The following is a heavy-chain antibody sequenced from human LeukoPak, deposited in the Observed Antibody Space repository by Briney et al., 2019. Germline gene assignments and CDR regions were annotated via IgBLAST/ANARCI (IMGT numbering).Heavy chain of an antibody. D-gene: IGHD2-15*01. J-gene: IGHJ3*02. Sequence: PSETLSLTCAVSAASISNYYWSWIRQAPGKGLEWIGYISTSGSTNYNPSLKSRVTISVDTSKNQFSLKLSSVTAADTAVYYCARYCSGGSCYYWDAFDIWGQGTMVTVSS. V-gene: IGHV4-4*09. CDR2: ISTSGST. CDR1: AASISNYY. CDR3: ARYCSGGSCYYWDAFDI.